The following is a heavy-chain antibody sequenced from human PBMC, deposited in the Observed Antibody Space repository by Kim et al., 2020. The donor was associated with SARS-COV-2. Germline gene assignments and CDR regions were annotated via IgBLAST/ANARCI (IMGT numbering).Heavy chain of an antibody. CDR2: T. J-gene: IGHJ4*02. Sequence: TKYGQKDQGRVIMTSDTSTNTAYMELWSLRSDDTAMYYCARGAYGDVSFDYWGQGTLVTLSS. V-gene: IGHV1-18*01. CDR3: ARGAYGDVSFDY. D-gene: IGHD4-17*01.